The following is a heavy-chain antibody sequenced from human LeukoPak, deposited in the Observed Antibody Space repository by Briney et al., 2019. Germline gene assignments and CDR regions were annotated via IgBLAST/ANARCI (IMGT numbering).Heavy chain of an antibody. D-gene: IGHD6-19*01. CDR3: ATSVYSSGWHPFFGY. CDR2: IHYIGST. V-gene: IGHV4-39*02. J-gene: IGHJ4*02. Sequence: SETLSLTCTVSGDSISNHNYFWGWIRQPPGKGLQWIGSIHYIGSTYFNLSLKSRVTVSVDTSKNHFSLKLSSVTAADTAVYYCATSVYSSGWHPFFGYWGQGAPVTVSS. CDR1: GDSISNHNYF.